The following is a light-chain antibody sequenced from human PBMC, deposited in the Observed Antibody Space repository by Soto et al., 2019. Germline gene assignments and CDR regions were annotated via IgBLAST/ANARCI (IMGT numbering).Light chain of an antibody. CDR2: DAS. J-gene: IGKJ2*01. V-gene: IGKV1-5*01. CDR3: QQYLSYPVT. CDR1: QTIVTW. Sequence: DIQMTQSPSTQSASVVDRDTITCRASQTIVTWLAWYQQKPGKAPKLLIYDASTLESGVPSRFGGTGYGTEFTLAISSLQPEDFATYYCQQYLSYPVTFGQGTKVDIK.